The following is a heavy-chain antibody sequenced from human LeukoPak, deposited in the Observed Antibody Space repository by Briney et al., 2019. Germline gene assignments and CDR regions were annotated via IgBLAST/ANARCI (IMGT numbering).Heavy chain of an antibody. Sequence: SETLSLTCTVSGGSISSYYWSWIRQPPGKGLEWIGYIYYLGATNYNPSLESRVAISTDTSKTQFSLKVTSVTAADTAVYYCAKEGSSGLFDSWGQGILVTVSS. D-gene: IGHD3-22*01. J-gene: IGHJ4*02. CDR1: GGSISSYY. V-gene: IGHV4-59*01. CDR3: AKEGSSGLFDS. CDR2: IYYLGAT.